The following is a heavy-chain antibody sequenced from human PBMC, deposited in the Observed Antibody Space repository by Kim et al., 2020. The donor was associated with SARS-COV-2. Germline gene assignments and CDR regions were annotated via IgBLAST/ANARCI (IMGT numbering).Heavy chain of an antibody. CDR1: GGTFSSYA. D-gene: IGHD4-17*01. J-gene: IGHJ6*02. V-gene: IGHV1-69*13. Sequence: SVKVSCKASGGTFSSYAISWVRQAPGQGLEWMGGIIPIFGTANYAQKFQGRVTITADESTSTAYMELSSLRSEDTAVYYCARDRPLIDLIPLYGDYVYGMDVWGQGTTVTVSS. CDR2: IIPIFGTA. CDR3: ARDRPLIDLIPLYGDYVYGMDV.